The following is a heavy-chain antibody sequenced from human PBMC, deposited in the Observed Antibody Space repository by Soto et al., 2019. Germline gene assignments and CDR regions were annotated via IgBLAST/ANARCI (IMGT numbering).Heavy chain of an antibody. CDR3: ARVGLGLFGMDV. D-gene: IGHD3-16*01. J-gene: IGHJ6*02. CDR1: GFPFSSYS. CDR2: ISGSSTI. V-gene: IGHV3-48*02. Sequence: EVQLVESGGGLVQPGGSLRVSCAASGFPFSSYSINWVRQAPGKGLEWVSYISGSSTIYYADSVKGRFTISRDNAKNSLYLQMNSLRDEDTAVYYCARVGLGLFGMDVWGQGTTVTVSS.